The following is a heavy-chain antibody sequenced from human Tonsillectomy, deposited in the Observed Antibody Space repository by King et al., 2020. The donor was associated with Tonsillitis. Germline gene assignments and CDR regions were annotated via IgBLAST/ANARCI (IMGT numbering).Heavy chain of an antibody. J-gene: IGHJ6*03. CDR1: GFTFSTYA. CDR2: ISGSGGST. V-gene: IGHV3-23*01. Sequence: VPLQESGGGLVQPGGSLRLSCAATGFTFSTYAMTWVRQAPGKGLEWVSVISGSGGSTYCADSVKGRFTISRDTSKNTLFLQINSLRVEDTAVYYCAKAPRGWRNSRYYYYMDVWGKGTTVTVSS. D-gene: IGHD1-14*01. CDR3: AKAPRGWRNSRYYYYMDV.